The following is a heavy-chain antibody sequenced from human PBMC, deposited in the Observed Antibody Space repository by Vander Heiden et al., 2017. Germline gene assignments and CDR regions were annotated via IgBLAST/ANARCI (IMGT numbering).Heavy chain of an antibody. CDR3: AKGYDYEGGYYFDY. D-gene: IGHD5-12*01. CDR2: ISGSGGST. CDR1: GFTFSSYA. J-gene: IGHJ4*02. V-gene: IGHV3-23*01. Sequence: EVQLLESGGGLVQPGGSLRLSCAASGFTFSSYAMRWARQAPGKGVEWVSAISGSGGSTYYADSVKGRFTISRDNSKNTLYLQMNSLRAEDTAVYYCAKGYDYEGGYYFDYWGQGTLVTVSS.